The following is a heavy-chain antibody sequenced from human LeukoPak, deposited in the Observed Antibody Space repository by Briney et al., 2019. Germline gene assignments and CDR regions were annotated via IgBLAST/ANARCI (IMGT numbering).Heavy chain of an antibody. CDR2: IYYSGST. V-gene: IGHV4-59*08. D-gene: IGHD6-13*01. J-gene: IGHJ4*02. CDR3: ARQGRGSSAGFDY. Sequence: SETLSLTCTVSGGFISGYYWTWIRQPPGKGLEWIGYIYYSGSTTYSPSLKSRVTVSVDTSKNQFSLKLSSVTAADTAVYYCARQGRGSSAGFDYWGQGTLVTVSS. CDR1: GGFISGYY.